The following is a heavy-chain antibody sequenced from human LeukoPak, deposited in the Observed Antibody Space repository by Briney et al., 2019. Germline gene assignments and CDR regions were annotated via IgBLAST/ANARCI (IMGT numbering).Heavy chain of an antibody. CDR1: GFTFSSYW. Sequence: GGSLRLSCAASGFTFSSYWMHWVRQAPGKGLVWVSRINSDGSSTSYADSVKGRFTISRDNSKNTLYVQMNSLRDEDTAVYYCANYFGSGSQNYFDSWGQGTLVTVSP. V-gene: IGHV3-74*01. CDR2: INSDGSST. D-gene: IGHD3-10*01. CDR3: ANYFGSGSQNYFDS. J-gene: IGHJ4*02.